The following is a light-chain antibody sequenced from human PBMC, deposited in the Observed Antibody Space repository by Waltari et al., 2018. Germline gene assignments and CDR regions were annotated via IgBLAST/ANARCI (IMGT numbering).Light chain of an antibody. CDR2: NNN. CDR1: SPNIGINP. CDR3: AAWDDSLNGWV. Sequence: QSVLSQPPSVIGTPGQGVTISCSGGSPNIGINPLNWYQQLPGTAPKLLIYNNNQRPSGVPDRFPGSKSGTSASLAISGLRSEDEADYYCAAWDDSLNGWVFGGGTKLTVL. V-gene: IGLV1-44*01. J-gene: IGLJ3*02.